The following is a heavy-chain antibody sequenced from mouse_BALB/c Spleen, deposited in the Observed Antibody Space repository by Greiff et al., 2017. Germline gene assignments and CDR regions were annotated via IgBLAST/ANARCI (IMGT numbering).Heavy chain of an antibody. CDR1: GYTFTSYN. CDR3: ARVETGTGGGVDY. CDR2: IYPGNGDT. J-gene: IGHJ2*01. D-gene: IGHD4-1*01. V-gene: IGHV1-12*01. Sequence: VQLQQPGAELVKPGASVKMSCKASGYTFTSYNMHWVKQTPGQGLEWIGAIYPGNGDTSYNQKFKGKATLTADKSSSTAYMQLSSLTSEDSAVYYCARVETGTGGGVDYWGQGTTLTVSS.